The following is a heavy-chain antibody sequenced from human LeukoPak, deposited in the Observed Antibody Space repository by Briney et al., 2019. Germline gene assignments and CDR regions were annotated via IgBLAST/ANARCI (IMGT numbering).Heavy chain of an antibody. CDR2: IYSGGTT. CDR3: ARGPLITGITD. CDR1: GFTVSNNY. Sequence: GGSLRLSCAASGFTVSNNYMSWVRQAPGKGLEWVSVIYSGGTTCYADSVRGRFTISRDNSKNTLYLQMTSLRVEDTAVYHCARGPLITGITDWGQGTLVSVSS. V-gene: IGHV3-53*01. J-gene: IGHJ4*01. D-gene: IGHD1-7*01.